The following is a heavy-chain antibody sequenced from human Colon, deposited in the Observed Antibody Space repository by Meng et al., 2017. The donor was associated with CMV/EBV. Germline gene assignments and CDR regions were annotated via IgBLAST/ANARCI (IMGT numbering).Heavy chain of an antibody. D-gene: IGHD5-12*01. J-gene: IGHJ4*02. CDR3: TRDRIDTIKLNFISGYEV. Sequence: ASVKVSCKTSGYTFFTHGITWVRQAPGQGLEWMGWVSGYNGETKYAQKFQGRVTMTTDTSTSTAYMDLRSLISDDTAIYYCTRDRIDTIKLNFISGYEVWGQGTLVTVSS. CDR1: GYTFFTHG. V-gene: IGHV1-18*01. CDR2: VSGYNGET.